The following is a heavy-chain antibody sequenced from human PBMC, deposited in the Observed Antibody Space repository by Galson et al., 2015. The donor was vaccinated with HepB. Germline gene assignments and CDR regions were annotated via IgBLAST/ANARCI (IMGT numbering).Heavy chain of an antibody. D-gene: IGHD3-16*01. CDR2: IWYDGSNK. CDR3: AREVMIRTLAHKTPDY. J-gene: IGHJ4*02. V-gene: IGHV3-33*08. Sequence: SLRLSCAASGFTFSSYGMHWVRQAPGKGLEWVAVIWYDGSNKYYADSVKGRFTISRDNSKNTLYLHMYSLRAEDTAVYYCAREVMIRTLAHKTPDYWGQGTLVTVSS. CDR1: GFTFSSYG.